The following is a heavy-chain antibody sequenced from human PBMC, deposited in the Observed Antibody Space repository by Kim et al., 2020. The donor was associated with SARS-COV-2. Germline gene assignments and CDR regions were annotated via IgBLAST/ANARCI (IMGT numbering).Heavy chain of an antibody. Sequence: SETLSLTCTVSSDSFSAYYLSWIRHLPGKGLEWIGYIFYGGDTNYNPSLKSRVTISWDTSRNQFSLDLTSVTDADTAVYYCAGSEGRASWHQFDYWGQGILVTVSS. CDR1: SDSFSAYY. J-gene: IGHJ4*02. CDR2: IFYGGDT. V-gene: IGHV4-59*03. CDR3: AGSEGRASWHQFDY.